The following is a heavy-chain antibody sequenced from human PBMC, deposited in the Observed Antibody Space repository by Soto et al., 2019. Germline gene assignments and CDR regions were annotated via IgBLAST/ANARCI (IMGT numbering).Heavy chain of an antibody. CDR1: GFTFSSYA. Sequence: HPGGSLRLSCAASGFTFSSYAMHWVRQAPGKGLEWVAVISYDGSNKYYADSVKGRFTISRDNSKNTLYLQMNSLRAEDTAVYCCARRETGSMVFVPRYWGQGTLVTVSS. V-gene: IGHV3-30-3*01. CDR3: ARRETGSMVFVPRY. J-gene: IGHJ4*02. CDR2: ISYDGSNK. D-gene: IGHD2-8*01.